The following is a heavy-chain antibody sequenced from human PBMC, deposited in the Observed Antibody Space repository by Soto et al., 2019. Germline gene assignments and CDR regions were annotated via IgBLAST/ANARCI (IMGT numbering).Heavy chain of an antibody. CDR3: ARDHRVSGYCSSTSCYLDY. Sequence: ASEKVSCTASGYTFTGYYMHWVRQAPGQGLEWMGWINPNSGGTNYAQKFQGWVTMTRDTSISTAYMELSRLRSDDTAVYYCARDHRVSGYCSSTSCYLDYWGQGTLVTASS. V-gene: IGHV1-2*04. CDR2: INPNSGGT. J-gene: IGHJ4*02. D-gene: IGHD2-2*01. CDR1: GYTFTGYY.